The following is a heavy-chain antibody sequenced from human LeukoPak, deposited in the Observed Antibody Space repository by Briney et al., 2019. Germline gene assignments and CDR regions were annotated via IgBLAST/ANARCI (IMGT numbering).Heavy chain of an antibody. CDR3: AKADVVVVVAATRY. CDR1: GFTFSSYA. Sequence: GGSLRLSCAASGFTFSSYAMSWVRQAPGKGLEWVSAISGSGSSTYYADSVKGRFTISRDNSKNTLYLQMNSLRAEDTAVYYCAKADVVVVVAATRYWGQGTLVTVSS. V-gene: IGHV3-23*01. J-gene: IGHJ4*02. CDR2: ISGSGSST. D-gene: IGHD2-15*01.